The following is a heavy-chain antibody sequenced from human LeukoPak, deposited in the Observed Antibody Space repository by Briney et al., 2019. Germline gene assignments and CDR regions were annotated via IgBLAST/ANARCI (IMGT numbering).Heavy chain of an antibody. Sequence: ASVKVSCKASGYTFTSYGITWVRQAPGQGLEWMGWINPNSGGTNYAQKFQGRVTMTRDTSISTAYMELSRLRSDDTAVYYCARDTWESPSSFDYWGQGTLVTVSS. J-gene: IGHJ4*02. CDR2: INPNSGGT. V-gene: IGHV1-2*02. CDR1: GYTFTSYG. CDR3: ARDTWESPSSFDY. D-gene: IGHD1-26*01.